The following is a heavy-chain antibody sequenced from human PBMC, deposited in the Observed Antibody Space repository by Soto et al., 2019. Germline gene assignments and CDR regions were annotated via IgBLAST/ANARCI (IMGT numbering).Heavy chain of an antibody. V-gene: IGHV3-74*01. CDR2: INSDGSIT. CDR1: GFTFNQYW. J-gene: IGHJ4*02. D-gene: IGHD3-22*01. CDR3: ARVVRNYYESSGYDY. Sequence: EVQLVESGGGLVQPGGSLRLSCAASGFTFNQYWMHWVRQGPGKGLVWLSRINSDGSITDYADSAKGRFTISRDNAKNTLYLQMNSLRDEDTAVYYCARVVRNYYESSGYDYWGQGALVTVSS.